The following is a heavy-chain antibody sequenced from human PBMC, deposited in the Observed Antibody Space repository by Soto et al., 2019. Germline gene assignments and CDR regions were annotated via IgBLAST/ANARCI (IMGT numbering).Heavy chain of an antibody. J-gene: IGHJ5*02. V-gene: IGHV4-34*01. CDR3: ARTYSSGWYYWFDP. CDR2: INHSGST. CDR1: GGSFSGYY. D-gene: IGHD6-19*01. Sequence: PSETLSLTCVVYGGSFSGYYWSWIRQPPGKGLEWIGEINHSGSTNYNPSLKSRVTISVDTSKNQFSLKLSSVTAADTAVYYCARTYSSGWYYWFDPWGQGTLVTVSS.